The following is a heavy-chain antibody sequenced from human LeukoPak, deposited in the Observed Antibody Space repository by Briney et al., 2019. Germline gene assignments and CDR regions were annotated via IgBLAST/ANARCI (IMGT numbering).Heavy chain of an antibody. CDR3: VMGLDS. V-gene: IGHV3-74*01. CDR1: GFTFNSDW. J-gene: IGHJ5*01. D-gene: IGHD3-10*01. Sequence: GGSLRLCCAASGFTFNSDWMHWVGQAPGKGLVCVSYINGDGSSTNYADSVRGRFTISRDNAKKTLYLQMNSLRDDDTAVYYCVMGLDSWSLGTLVTVSS. CDR2: INGDGSST.